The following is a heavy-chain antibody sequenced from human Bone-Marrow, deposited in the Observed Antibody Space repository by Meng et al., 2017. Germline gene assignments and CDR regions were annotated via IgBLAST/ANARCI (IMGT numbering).Heavy chain of an antibody. CDR3: ASLLRQTYDSSGYYYYDYYYYGMDV. CDR1: GGTFSSYA. D-gene: IGHD3-22*01. V-gene: IGHV1-69*13. CDR2: IIPIFGTA. J-gene: IGHJ6*02. Sequence: SVKVSCKASGGTFSSYAISWVRQAPGQGLEWMGGIIPIFGTANYAQKFRGRVTITADESTSTAYMELSSLRSEDTAVYYCASLLRQTYDSSGYYYYDYYYYGMDVWGQGTTVTVSS.